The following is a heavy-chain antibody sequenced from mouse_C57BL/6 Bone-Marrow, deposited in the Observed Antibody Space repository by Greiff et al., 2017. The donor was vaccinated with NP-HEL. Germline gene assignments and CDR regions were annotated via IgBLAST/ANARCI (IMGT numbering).Heavy chain of an antibody. CDR2: IDPSDSYT. CDR3: ASGSSLFAY. Sequence: QVQLQQPGAELVKPGASVKLSCKASGYTFTSYWMQWVKQRPGQGLEWIGEIDPSDSYTNYNQKFKGKATLTVDTSSSTAYMQLSSLTSEASAVYYCASGSSLFAYWGQGTLVTVSA. J-gene: IGHJ3*01. D-gene: IGHD1-1*01. CDR1: GYTFTSYW. V-gene: IGHV1-50*01.